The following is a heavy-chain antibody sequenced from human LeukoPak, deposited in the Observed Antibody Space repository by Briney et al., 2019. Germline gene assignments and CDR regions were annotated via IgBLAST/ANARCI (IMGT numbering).Heavy chain of an antibody. J-gene: IGHJ4*02. D-gene: IGHD3-22*01. V-gene: IGHV1-18*01. CDR2: ISAYNGNT. CDR3: ATIRYYYDSSGYSSYYFDY. CDR1: GYTFTSYG. Sequence: GASVKVSCKASGYTFTSYGISWVRQAPGQGLEWMGWISAYNGNTNYAQKLQGRVTMTTDTSTSTAYMELRSLRSDDTAVYYCATIRYYYDSSGYSSYYFDYWGQGTLVTVSS.